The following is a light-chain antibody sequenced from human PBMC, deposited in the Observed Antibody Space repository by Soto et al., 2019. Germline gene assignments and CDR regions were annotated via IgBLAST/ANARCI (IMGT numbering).Light chain of an antibody. Sequence: EIVLTQSPGTLSLSPGERATLSCRASQSVSSSYLAWYQQKPGQAPRLLIYGASSRATGLPDRFSGSGSGTDFTLTISRLEPEDFAVYYFQQYGSSPPWTFGQGTKVEIK. V-gene: IGKV3-20*01. CDR2: GAS. CDR3: QQYGSSPPWT. J-gene: IGKJ1*01. CDR1: QSVSSSY.